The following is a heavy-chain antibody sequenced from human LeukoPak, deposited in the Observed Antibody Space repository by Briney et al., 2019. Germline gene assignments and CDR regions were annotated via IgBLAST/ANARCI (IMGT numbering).Heavy chain of an antibody. D-gene: IGHD1-26*01. Sequence: PGGSLRLSCAASGFTFSSYGMHWVRQAPGKGLEWVAVISYDGSNKYYADSVKGRFTISRDNSKNTLYLQMNSLRAEDTAVCYCAKELLGGFDYWGQGTLVTVSS. CDR3: AKELLGGFDY. CDR1: GFTFSSYG. CDR2: ISYDGSNK. J-gene: IGHJ4*02. V-gene: IGHV3-30*18.